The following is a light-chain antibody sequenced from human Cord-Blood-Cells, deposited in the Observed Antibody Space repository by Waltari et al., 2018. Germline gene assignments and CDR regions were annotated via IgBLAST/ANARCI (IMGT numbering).Light chain of an antibody. CDR2: AAS. CDR1: QSISSY. V-gene: IGKV1-39*01. J-gene: IGKJ3*01. CDR3: QQSYSTPFT. Sequence: DIQMTQSPYSLSASVGDRVTITCRASQSISSYLNWYQQKPGKAPKLLIYAASSLQSGVPSRFSGSGPGTDFTLTISSLQPEDFATYYCQQSYSTPFTFGPGTKVDIK.